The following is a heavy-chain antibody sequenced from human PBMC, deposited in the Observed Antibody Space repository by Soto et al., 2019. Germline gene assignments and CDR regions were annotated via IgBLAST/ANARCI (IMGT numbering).Heavy chain of an antibody. CDR3: TRDGMTTGDT. CDR1: GVSFKSYT. CDR2: FFSSVSA. V-gene: IGHV4-4*07. D-gene: IGHD2-21*02. Sequence: XTLYLPCIVSGVSFKSYTWSWVRQPANKGLELIGRFFSSVSATYIPSLKSRVRISIDTPENRISLKLDSVTAEDAGVYYCTRDGMTTGDTWGPGTLGTVSS. J-gene: IGHJ4*02.